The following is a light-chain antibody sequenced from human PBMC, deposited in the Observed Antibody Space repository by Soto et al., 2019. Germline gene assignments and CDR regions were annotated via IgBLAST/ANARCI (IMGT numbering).Light chain of an antibody. Sequence: IVLTHAPATLSFSPGGIATLSFRASHSISTYLGWYQQRPGQAPRLLIYDASSRATGIPARFSGSGSGTDFTLTISSLEPEDFAVYYCQQRTHWPSFGQGTRLEIK. J-gene: IGKJ5*01. V-gene: IGKV3-11*01. CDR2: DAS. CDR1: HSISTY. CDR3: QQRTHWPS.